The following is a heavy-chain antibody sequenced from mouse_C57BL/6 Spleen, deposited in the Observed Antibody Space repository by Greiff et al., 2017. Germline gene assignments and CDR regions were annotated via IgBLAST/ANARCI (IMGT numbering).Heavy chain of an antibody. CDR1: GFTFSSYG. V-gene: IGHV5-6*01. Sequence: EVQLVESGGDLVKPGGSLKLSCAASGFTFSSYGMSWVRQTPDKRLEWVATISSGGSYTYYPDSVKGRFTIARDNTKNTLYLQMSSLKSEDTAMYYCARQGKTAQATDYYAMDYWGQGTSVTVSS. D-gene: IGHD3-2*02. CDR2: ISSGGSYT. CDR3: ARQGKTAQATDYYAMDY. J-gene: IGHJ4*01.